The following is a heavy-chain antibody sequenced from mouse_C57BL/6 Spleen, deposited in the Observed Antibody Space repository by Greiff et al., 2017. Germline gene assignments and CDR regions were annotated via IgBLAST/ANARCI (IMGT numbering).Heavy chain of an antibody. CDR1: GYTFTSYW. CDR2: IYPSDSET. D-gene: IGHD2-3*01. CDR3: AREGDGYHVDY. J-gene: IGHJ4*01. Sequence: QVQLQQPGAELVRPGSSVKLSCKASGYTFTSYWMDWVKQRPGQGLEWIGNIYPSDSETHYNQKFKDKATLTVDKSSSTAYMQLSRLTSEDSAVYYGAREGDGYHVDYWGQGTSVTVSS. V-gene: IGHV1-61*01.